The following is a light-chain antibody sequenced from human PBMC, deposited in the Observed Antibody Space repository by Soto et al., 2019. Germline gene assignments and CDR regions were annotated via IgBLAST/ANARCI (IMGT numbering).Light chain of an antibody. J-gene: IGKJ1*01. Sequence: AIRMTQSPSSLSASTGDRVTITCRASQGISSYLGWYQQKPGKAPKLLIYAASTLQSGVPSRFSGSGSGTDLTLTMSCLQSEDFATYYCQQYYSYAWTFGQGTKVQIK. CDR3: QQYYSYAWT. V-gene: IGKV1-8*01. CDR1: QGISSY. CDR2: AAS.